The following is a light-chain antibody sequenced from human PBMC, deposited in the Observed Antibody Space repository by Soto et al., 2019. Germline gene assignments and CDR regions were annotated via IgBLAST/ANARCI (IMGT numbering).Light chain of an antibody. CDR3: QSFATNLRGSV. Sequence: QSVLTQPPSVSGAPGQRVTISCSGTSSNIGAGYDVHWYHQLPGTAPKLLIFGNNNRPSGVPARFSASRSGTSASLAITGLQAEDEAEYYCQSFATNLRGSVFGGGTKVTVL. CDR2: GNN. CDR1: SSNIGAGYD. J-gene: IGLJ3*02. V-gene: IGLV1-40*01.